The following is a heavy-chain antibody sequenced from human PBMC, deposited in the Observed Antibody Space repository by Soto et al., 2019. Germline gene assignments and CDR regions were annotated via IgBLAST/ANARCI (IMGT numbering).Heavy chain of an antibody. J-gene: IGHJ4*02. CDR3: ARLPGYCSGDSCRIDY. CDR2: IYYSGST. V-gene: IGHV4-39*01. D-gene: IGHD2-15*01. Sequence: QLQLQESGPGLVKPSETLSLTCTVPGKGLEWIGSIYYSGSTYYNLSLKSRVTISVDTSKNQFSLKLSSVPAADTAVYFCARLPGYCSGDSCRIDYWGQGTLVTVSS.